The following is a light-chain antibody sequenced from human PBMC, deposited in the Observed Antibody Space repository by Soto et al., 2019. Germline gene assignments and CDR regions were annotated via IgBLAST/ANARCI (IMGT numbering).Light chain of an antibody. Sequence: SYELTQPPSVSVSPGQTASITCSGVKLGDKYAYWYQQTPGQSPVLVIYQDTKRPSGIPERLSGSNSGNTATLTISGTQALDGADYFCQAWDSSTAYVVFGGGTKLTVL. CDR2: QDT. J-gene: IGLJ2*01. V-gene: IGLV3-1*01. CDR3: QAWDSSTAYVV. CDR1: KLGDKY.